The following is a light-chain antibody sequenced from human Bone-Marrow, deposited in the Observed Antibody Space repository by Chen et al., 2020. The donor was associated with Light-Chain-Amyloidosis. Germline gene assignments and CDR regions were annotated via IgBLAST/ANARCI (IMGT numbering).Light chain of an antibody. J-gene: IGLJ3*02. CDR1: NIGSTS. CDR2: DDS. Sequence: QPSSVSVAPGQTATIACGGNNIGSTSVHWYQQTPGQAPLLVVYDDSDRPSGIPERLSGSNSGNTATLTISRVEAGDEADYYCQVWDRSSDRPVFGGGTKLTVL. V-gene: IGLV3-21*02. CDR3: QVWDRSSDRPV.